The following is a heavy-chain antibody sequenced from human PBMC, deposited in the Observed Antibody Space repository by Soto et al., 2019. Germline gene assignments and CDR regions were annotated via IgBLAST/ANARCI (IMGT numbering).Heavy chain of an antibody. Sequence: SETLSLTCTVSGGSIGRYYWSWIRQPPGKGLEWIGYIYNSGSTNSNPSLKSRVTISVDTSKNQFSLKLTSETAADTAVYYCARDGGTERMDVWGKGTTVTVSS. J-gene: IGHJ6*04. CDR1: GGSIGRYY. CDR2: IYNSGST. V-gene: IGHV4-59*12. D-gene: IGHD2-15*01. CDR3: ARDGGTERMDV.